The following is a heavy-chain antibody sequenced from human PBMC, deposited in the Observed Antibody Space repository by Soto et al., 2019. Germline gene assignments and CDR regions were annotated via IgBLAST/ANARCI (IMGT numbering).Heavy chain of an antibody. CDR3: AKDGLLWFGELFRNYYYMDV. CDR1: GFTFSSYA. CDR2: ISGSGGST. V-gene: IGHV3-23*01. D-gene: IGHD3-10*01. J-gene: IGHJ6*03. Sequence: PGGSLRLSCAASGFTFSSYAMIWVRQAPGKGLEWVSAISGSGGSTYYADSVKGRFTISRDNSKNTLYLKMNSLRAEDTAVYYCAKDGLLWFGELFRNYYYMDVWGKGTTVTVSS.